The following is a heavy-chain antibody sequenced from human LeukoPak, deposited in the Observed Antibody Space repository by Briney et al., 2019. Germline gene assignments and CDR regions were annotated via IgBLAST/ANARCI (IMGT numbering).Heavy chain of an antibody. D-gene: IGHD3-9*01. V-gene: IGHV3-21*01. CDR2: ISGSGGNT. CDR1: GFTFSSYA. Sequence: GGSLRLSCAASGFTFSSYAMSWVRQAPGKGLEWVSLISGSGGNTYYADSVKGRFTISRDNAKNSLYLQMNSLRAEDTAVYYCARDILTGYLDAFDIWGQGTMVTVSS. J-gene: IGHJ3*02. CDR3: ARDILTGYLDAFDI.